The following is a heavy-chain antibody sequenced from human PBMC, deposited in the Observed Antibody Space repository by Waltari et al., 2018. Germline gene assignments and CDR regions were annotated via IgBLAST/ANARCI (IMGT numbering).Heavy chain of an antibody. CDR1: GFPFGDYA. V-gene: IGHV3-49*03. J-gene: IGHJ3*02. CDR2: IRNTAYGGTI. D-gene: IGHD5-18*01. CDR3: AREGSYSYGPQRAFDI. Sequence: EVQLVESGGGLVQPGRSLRLSCTASGFPFGDYAVSWFRQAPGKGLEWVGFIRNTAYGGTIEYAASVKGRFTISRDESKRIAYLQMNSLKTEDTAVYYCAREGSYSYGPQRAFDIWGQGTLVTVSS.